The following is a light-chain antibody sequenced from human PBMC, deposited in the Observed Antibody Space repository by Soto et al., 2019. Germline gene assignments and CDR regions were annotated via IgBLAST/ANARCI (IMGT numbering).Light chain of an antibody. CDR1: QSVSSN. V-gene: IGKV3-15*01. J-gene: IGKJ4*01. CDR3: HQYNNCPPMT. CDR2: EAS. Sequence: EILMTQSPATLSVSPGERATLTCRASQSVSSNLAWYQQKPGQAPSLLIYEASTRDTGIPARFSGSGSGTKVSLIIISLQSEDFAAYYCHQYNNCPPMTFGGGTKVEIK.